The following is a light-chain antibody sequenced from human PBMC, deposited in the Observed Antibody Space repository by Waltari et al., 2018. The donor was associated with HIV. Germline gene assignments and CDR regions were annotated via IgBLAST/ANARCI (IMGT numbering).Light chain of an antibody. J-gene: IGLJ1*01. CDR3: MIWHSNAYV. Sequence: QAVLTQPSSLSAPPGTSASLTCTLRSGINVASYRIYWYQQRSGTPPQYPLTYKSDSDGQRGSGVPSRFSASKDASANAGILLISGIQSEDEADYYCMIWHSNAYVFGSGTKVTV. CDR2: YKSDSDG. V-gene: IGLV5-45*02. CDR1: SGINVASYR.